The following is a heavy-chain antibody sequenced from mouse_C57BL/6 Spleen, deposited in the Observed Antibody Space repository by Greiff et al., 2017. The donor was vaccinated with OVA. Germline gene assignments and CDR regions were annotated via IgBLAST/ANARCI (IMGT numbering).Heavy chain of an antibody. CDR3: ADSSSYAMDY. CDR1: GYTFTSYW. Sequence: VQLQQPGAELVMPGASVKLSCKASGYTFTSYWMHWVKQRPGPGLEWIGEIDPSDSYTNYNQKFKGKSTLTVDKSSSTAYMQLSSLTSEDSAVYYCADSSSYAMDYWGQGTSVTVSS. D-gene: IGHD2-12*01. CDR2: IDPSDSYT. V-gene: IGHV1-69*01. J-gene: IGHJ4*01.